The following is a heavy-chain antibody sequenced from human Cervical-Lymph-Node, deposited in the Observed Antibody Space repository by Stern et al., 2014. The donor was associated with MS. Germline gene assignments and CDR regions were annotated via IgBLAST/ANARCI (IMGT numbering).Heavy chain of an antibody. CDR1: GGSISDNNW. CDR3: ARHLLESLPYFDF. CDR2: IYHSGTT. D-gene: IGHD3-3*01. J-gene: IGHJ4*01. Sequence: QVQLQESGPGLVKPSGTLSLTCTVSGGSISDNNWWNWVRQPPGKGLEWIGEIYHSGTTDYNPSLKSRVTMSLDKSKNQFSLSLRSVTAADTAVYYCARHLLESLPYFDFWGHGTLVTVSS. V-gene: IGHV4-4*02.